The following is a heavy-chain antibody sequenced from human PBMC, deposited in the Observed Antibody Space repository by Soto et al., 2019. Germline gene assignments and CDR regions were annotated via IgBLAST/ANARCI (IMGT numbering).Heavy chain of an antibody. D-gene: IGHD1-7*01. J-gene: IGHJ4*02. Sequence: QVQLQESGPGLVKPSETLSLTCTVSGGPISSNYWSWIRQPAGKGLGWIGRIYTSGSTNYNPSLQRRVTEPVDTSKNQFSLKLSSVTAADTAVYYCARDPTEALTGTWALDYWGQGTLVTVAS. CDR2: IYTSGST. CDR1: GGPISSNY. V-gene: IGHV4-4*07. CDR3: ARDPTEALTGTWALDY.